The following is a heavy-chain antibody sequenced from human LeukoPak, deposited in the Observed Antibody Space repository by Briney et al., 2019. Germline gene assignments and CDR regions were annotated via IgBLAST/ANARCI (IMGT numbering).Heavy chain of an antibody. Sequence: SVKVSCKASGGTFNSYAISWVRQAPGQGLEWMGGIIPIFGTANYAQKFQGRVTITADESTSTAYMELSSLRSEDTAVYYCASKYCSSTSCYGKDDYYYYYMDVWGEGTTVTVSS. J-gene: IGHJ6*03. D-gene: IGHD2-2*01. CDR1: GGTFNSYA. CDR2: IIPIFGTA. V-gene: IGHV1-69*01. CDR3: ASKYCSSTSCYGKDDYYYYYMDV.